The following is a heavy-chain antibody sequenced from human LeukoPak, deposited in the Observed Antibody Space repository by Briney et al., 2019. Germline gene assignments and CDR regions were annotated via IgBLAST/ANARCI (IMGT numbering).Heavy chain of an antibody. D-gene: IGHD2-21*01. Sequence: KPSETLSLTCAVYGGSFSGYYWSWIRQPPGEGLEWIGEINHSGSTNYNPSLKSRVTISVDTSKNQFSLKLSSVTAADTAVYYCARDCGWFDPWGQGTLVTVSS. CDR2: INHSGST. CDR1: GGSFSGYY. CDR3: ARDCGWFDP. V-gene: IGHV4-34*01. J-gene: IGHJ5*02.